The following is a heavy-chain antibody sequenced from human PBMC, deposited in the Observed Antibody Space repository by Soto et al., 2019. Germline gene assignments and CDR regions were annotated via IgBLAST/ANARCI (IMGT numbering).Heavy chain of an antibody. CDR2: IDGSGGAT. CDR1: GFPFGITD. CDR3: AKVSYGDYPNWFDP. Sequence: PWGSLRLSCSASGFPFGITDMNWVRQAPGKGLEWVSTIDGSGGATHYADSVKGRFTISRDNSKNTVFLQMSSLRADDTAVYYCAKVSYGDYPNWFDPWGQGTLVTVSS. V-gene: IGHV3-23*01. J-gene: IGHJ5*02. D-gene: IGHD4-17*01.